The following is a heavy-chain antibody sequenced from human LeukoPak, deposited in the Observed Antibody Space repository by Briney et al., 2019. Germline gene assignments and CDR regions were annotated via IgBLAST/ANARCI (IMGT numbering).Heavy chain of an antibody. Sequence: SQTLSLTCVISGDSVSSNTAAWNWIRQSPSRGLEWLGRTFYRSKLYHDYAVSVQGRISINPDTSKNQFSLQLNSVTPEDTALYYCVRHPYFDWXYYFEXWXQGXXVTVSS. D-gene: IGHD3-9*01. CDR2: TFYRSKLYH. V-gene: IGHV6-1*01. CDR3: VRHPYFDWXYYFEX. CDR1: GDSVSSNTAA. J-gene: IGHJ4*02.